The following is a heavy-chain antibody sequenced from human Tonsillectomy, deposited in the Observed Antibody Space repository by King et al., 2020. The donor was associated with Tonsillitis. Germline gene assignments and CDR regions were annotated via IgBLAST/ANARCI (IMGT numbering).Heavy chain of an antibody. V-gene: IGHV4-4*02. D-gene: IGHD3-22*01. J-gene: IGHJ3*02. CDR1: GGSISSSNW. CDR2: IYHSGSI. CDR3: ARAGTYYYDSSGYLGAFDI. Sequence: QLQESGPGLVKPSGTLSLTCAVSGGSISSSNWWSWVRQPPGKGLEWIGEIYHSGSINYNPSLKSLVTISVDKSKNQFSLKLRSVTAADTAVYYCARAGTYYYDSSGYLGAFDIWGQGTMVTVSS.